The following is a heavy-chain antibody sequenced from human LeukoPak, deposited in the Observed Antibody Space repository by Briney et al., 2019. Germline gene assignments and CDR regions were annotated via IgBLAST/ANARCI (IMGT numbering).Heavy chain of an antibody. V-gene: IGHV3-23*01. CDR3: AKDRTPTVVTPDY. Sequence: GGSLRLSCAVSGFTVSSNYMSWVRQAPGKGLEWVLAISGSGGSTYYADSVKGRFTISRDNSKNTLYLQMNSLRAEDTAVYYCAKDRTPTVVTPDYWGQGTLVTVSS. D-gene: IGHD4-23*01. J-gene: IGHJ4*02. CDR1: GFTVSSNY. CDR2: ISGSGGST.